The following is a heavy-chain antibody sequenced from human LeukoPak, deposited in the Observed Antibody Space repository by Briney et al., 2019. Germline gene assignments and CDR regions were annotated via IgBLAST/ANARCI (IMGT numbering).Heavy chain of an antibody. CDR3: ARPAGYNFYYYYGLDV. CDR2: IDAGGSST. Sequence: GGSLRLSCAASGFTFSNHWMHWVRQVPGKGLVWVSRIDAGGSSTSYADSVKGRFSISRDNAKSTLYLQMNSLRAEDTAVYYCARPAGYNFYYYYGLDVWGQGTTVTVSS. V-gene: IGHV3-74*01. CDR1: GFTFSNHW. D-gene: IGHD5-24*01. J-gene: IGHJ6*02.